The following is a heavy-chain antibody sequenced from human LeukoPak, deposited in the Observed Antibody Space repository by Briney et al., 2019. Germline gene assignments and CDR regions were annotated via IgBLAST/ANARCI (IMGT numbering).Heavy chain of an antibody. V-gene: IGHV1-18*01. D-gene: IGHD3-22*01. CDR2: ISAYNGNT. CDR1: GYTFTSYG. Sequence: ASVKVSCKASGYTFTSYGISWVRQAPGQGLEWMGWISAYNGNTNYAQKLQGRVTMTTDTSTSTAYMELRSLRSDDTAVYYCARVVPTYYYDSSGYYSPGGFDYWGQGTLVTVSS. CDR3: ARVVPTYYYDSSGYYSPGGFDY. J-gene: IGHJ4*02.